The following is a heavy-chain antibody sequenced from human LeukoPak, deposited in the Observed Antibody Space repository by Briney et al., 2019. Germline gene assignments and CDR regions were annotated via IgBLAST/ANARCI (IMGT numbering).Heavy chain of an antibody. V-gene: IGHV3-23*01. CDR2: ISGSGATT. CDR3: ARENGDYEHDAFDI. J-gene: IGHJ3*02. D-gene: IGHD4-17*01. Sequence: PGGSLRLSCAASGFIFTSYAMSWVRHTPGKGLEWVSGISGSGATTYYADSVKGRLTISRDNSKNSLYLQMNSLRAEDTAVYYCARENGDYEHDAFDIWGQGTMVTVSS. CDR1: GFIFTSYA.